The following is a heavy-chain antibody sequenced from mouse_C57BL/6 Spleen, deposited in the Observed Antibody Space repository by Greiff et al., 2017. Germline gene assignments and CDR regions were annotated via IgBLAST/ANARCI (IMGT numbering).Heavy chain of an antibody. Sequence: VQLQQPGAELVMPGASVKLSCKASGYTFTSYWMHWVKQRPGQGLEWIGEIDPSDSYTNYNQKFKGKSTLTVDKSSSTAYMQLSSLTSEDSAVYYCASYNELDWYFDVWGTGTTVTVSS. J-gene: IGHJ1*03. CDR3: ASYNELDWYFDV. V-gene: IGHV1-69*01. CDR1: GYTFTSYW. D-gene: IGHD1-3*01. CDR2: IDPSDSYT.